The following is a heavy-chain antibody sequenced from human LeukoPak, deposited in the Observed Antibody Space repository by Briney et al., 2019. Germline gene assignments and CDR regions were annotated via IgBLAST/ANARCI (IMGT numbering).Heavy chain of an antibody. J-gene: IGHJ5*02. CDR2: IYTSGST. D-gene: IGHD6-13*01. Sequence: PSETLSLTCTVSGGSISSSSYYWVWIRQPPGKGLEWIGRIYTSGSTNYNPSLKSRVTMSVDTSKNQFSLKLSSVTAADTAVYYCARVEYSSSWPPNWFDPWGQGTLVTVSS. CDR1: GGSISSSSYY. V-gene: IGHV4-61*05. CDR3: ARVEYSSSWPPNWFDP.